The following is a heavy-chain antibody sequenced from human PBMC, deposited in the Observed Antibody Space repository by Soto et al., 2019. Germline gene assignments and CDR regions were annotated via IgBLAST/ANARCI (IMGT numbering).Heavy chain of an antibody. V-gene: IGHV4-39*01. Sequence: LSLTCTVSGGSISSSSYYWGWIRQPPGKGLEWIGSIYYSGSTYYNPSLKSRVTISVDTSKNQFSLKLSSVTAADTAVYYCASGRTYYDYIWGSYRSRFDYWGQGTLVTVSS. CDR3: ASGRTYYDYIWGSYRSRFDY. CDR1: GGSISSSSYY. CDR2: IYYSGST. D-gene: IGHD3-16*02. J-gene: IGHJ4*02.